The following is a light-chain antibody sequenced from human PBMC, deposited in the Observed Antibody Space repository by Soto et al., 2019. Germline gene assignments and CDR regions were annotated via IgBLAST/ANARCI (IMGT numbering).Light chain of an antibody. CDR3: QHYNNWPIT. CDR1: QSVASN. V-gene: IGKV3-15*01. CDR2: GTS. Sequence: EIGMTQSPASLSVSPGESVTLSCRASQSVASNLAWYQQKPGKAPRLLIYGTSTRATGVPARFSGSGSGTDFTLTISSLQAADFAVYHCQHYNNWPITFGHGTRLEIK. J-gene: IGKJ5*01.